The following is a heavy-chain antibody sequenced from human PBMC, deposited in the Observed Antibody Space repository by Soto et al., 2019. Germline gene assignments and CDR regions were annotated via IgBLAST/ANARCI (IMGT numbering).Heavy chain of an antibody. V-gene: IGHV4-59*08. Sequence: SETLSLTCIVSGGSISNYYWSWIRQPPGKGLEWIGYIYYSGSTNYNPSLKSRVTISVDTSKNQFSLKLSSVTAADTAVYYCARHRYSYGVYYFDYWGQGTLVTVSS. J-gene: IGHJ4*02. CDR3: ARHRYSYGVYYFDY. CDR1: GGSISNYY. D-gene: IGHD5-18*01. CDR2: IYYSGST.